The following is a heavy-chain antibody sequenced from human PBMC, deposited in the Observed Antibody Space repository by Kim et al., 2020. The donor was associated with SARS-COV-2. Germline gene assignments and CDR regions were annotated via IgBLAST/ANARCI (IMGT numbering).Heavy chain of an antibody. D-gene: IGHD6-13*01. CDR1: GGTFSSYA. CDR2: IIPIFGTA. V-gene: IGHV1-69*13. CDR3: ARDGDSSSHDAFDI. Sequence: SVKVSCKASGGTFSSYAISWVRQAPGQGLEWMGGIIPIFGTANYAQKFQGRVTITADESTSTAYMELSSLRSEDTAVYYCARDGDSSSHDAFDIWGQGTMVTVSS. J-gene: IGHJ3*02.